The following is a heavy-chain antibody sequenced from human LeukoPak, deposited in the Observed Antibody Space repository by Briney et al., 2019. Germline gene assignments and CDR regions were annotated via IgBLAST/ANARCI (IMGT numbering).Heavy chain of an antibody. Sequence: PGGSLRLSCAASGFTFSSYAMSWVRQAPGKGLEWVSYISSSSSYTNYADSVKGRFTISRDNAKNSLYLQMNSLRAEDTAVYYCASTYDILTGSPPYYYYGMDVWGQGTTVTVSS. CDR1: GFTFSSYA. CDR3: ASTYDILTGSPPYYYYGMDV. D-gene: IGHD3-9*01. CDR2: ISSSSSYT. J-gene: IGHJ6*02. V-gene: IGHV3-21*05.